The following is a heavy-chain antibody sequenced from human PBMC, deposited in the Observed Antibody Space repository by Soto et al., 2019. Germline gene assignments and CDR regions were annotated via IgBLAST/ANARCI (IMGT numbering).Heavy chain of an antibody. D-gene: IGHD3-3*01. V-gene: IGHV1-2*02. Sequence: ASVKVSCKASGYTFTGYYMHWVRQAPGQGLGWMGWINPNSGGTNYAQKSQGRVTMTRDTSISTAYMELSRLRSDDTAVYYCARVADYDFWSGYYQDAFDIWGQGTMVTVSS. CDR3: ARVADYDFWSGYYQDAFDI. CDR1: GYTFTGYY. CDR2: INPNSGGT. J-gene: IGHJ3*02.